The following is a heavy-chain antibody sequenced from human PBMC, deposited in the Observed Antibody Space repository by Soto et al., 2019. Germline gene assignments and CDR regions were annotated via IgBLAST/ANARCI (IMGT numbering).Heavy chain of an antibody. D-gene: IGHD1-26*01. CDR3: ASTLVGATLPLDY. CDR1: GFTFSSYA. V-gene: IGHV3-30-3*01. J-gene: IGHJ4*02. Sequence: QVQLVESGGGVVQPGRSLRLSCAASGFTFSSYAMHWVRQAPGKGLELVAVISYDGSNKYYADSVKGRFTISRDNSKNTLYLQMNSLRAEDTAVYYGASTLVGATLPLDYCGQGTLVTVSS. CDR2: ISYDGSNK.